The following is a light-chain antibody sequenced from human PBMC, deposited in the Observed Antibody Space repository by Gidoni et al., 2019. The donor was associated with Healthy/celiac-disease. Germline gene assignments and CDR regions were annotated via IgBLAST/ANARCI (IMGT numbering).Light chain of an antibody. V-gene: IGLV2-23*02. CDR2: EVS. J-gene: IGLJ1*01. CDR1: SSDVGRYNL. CDR3: FSYAGSSTFFYV. Sequence: QSARTQPASVTGSTGQSITISCTGTSSDVGRYNLVAWYQQHPGKAPKLMIYEVSKRPSGVSNRFSGSKSCNTASLTISGLQAEHEADYYCFSYAGSSTFFYVFGTGPKVT.